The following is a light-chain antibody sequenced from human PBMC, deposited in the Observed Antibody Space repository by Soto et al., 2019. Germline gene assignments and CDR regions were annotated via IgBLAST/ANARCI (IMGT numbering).Light chain of an antibody. V-gene: IGKV2-30*01. CDR1: QSLLFTNGNTF. J-gene: IGKJ4*02. Sequence: DVVMTQSPLSLPVTLGQPASISCRSSQSLLFTNGNTFLNWFQQWPGQSPRRLIYQVSRRDSGVPDRLSGSGSGTDFTLKISRVEADDVGVYYCMQGTGGPFTFGGGTKVEIK. CDR3: MQGTGGPFT. CDR2: QVS.